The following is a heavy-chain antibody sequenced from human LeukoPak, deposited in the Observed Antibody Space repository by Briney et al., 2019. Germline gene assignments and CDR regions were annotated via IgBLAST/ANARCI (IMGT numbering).Heavy chain of an antibody. D-gene: IGHD3-3*01. CDR2: ISGSGGST. J-gene: IGHJ4*02. V-gene: IGHV3-23*01. CDR1: GFTFSSYA. CDR3: AKKAYDFWSGYYFDY. Sequence: KTGGSLRLSCAAPGFTFSSYAMSWVRQAPGKGLEWVSAISGSGGSTYYADSVKGRFTISRDNSKNTLYLQMNSLRAEDTAVYYCAKKAYDFWSGYYFDYWGQGTLVTVSS.